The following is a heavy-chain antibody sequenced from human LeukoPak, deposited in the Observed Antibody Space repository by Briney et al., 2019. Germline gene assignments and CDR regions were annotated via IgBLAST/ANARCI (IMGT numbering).Heavy chain of an antibody. CDR2: ISGSGGST. D-gene: IGHD2/OR15-2a*01. Sequence: GGSLRLSCAVSGITLSNYGMSWVRQAPGKGLEWAAGISGSGGSTNYADSEKGRFTIPRDNPKNTLFLQMNSLRAEDTAVYFCAKRGVVIRVILVGFHKEAYYFDSWGQGALVTVSS. CDR1: GITLSNYG. CDR3: AKRGVVIRVILVGFHKEAYYFDS. J-gene: IGHJ4*02. V-gene: IGHV3-23*01.